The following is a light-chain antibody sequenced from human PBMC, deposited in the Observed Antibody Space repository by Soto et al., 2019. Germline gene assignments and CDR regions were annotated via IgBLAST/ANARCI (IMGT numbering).Light chain of an antibody. J-gene: IGLJ2*01. CDR3: SSYAGSNNVVV. Sequence: QSVLTQPPSASGSPGQSVTISCTGTSSDVGGYNYVSWYQQHPGKAPKLMIFEVSERPSGVPDRFSGSKSGNTASLTVSGLQAEDEADYYCSSYAGSNNVVVFGGGTKVTVL. CDR2: EVS. V-gene: IGLV2-8*01. CDR1: SSDVGGYNY.